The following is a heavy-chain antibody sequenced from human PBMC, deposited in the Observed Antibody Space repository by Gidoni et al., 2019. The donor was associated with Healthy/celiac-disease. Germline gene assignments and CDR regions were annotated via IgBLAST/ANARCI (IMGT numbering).Heavy chain of an antibody. J-gene: IGHJ4*02. D-gene: IGHD6-6*01. Sequence: QVQMVESGGGVVQPGRSLSLSCAASGLPLSRYGMPWGRQAPGKGLECVACISYDGCNEYEAYSVKGRFTISRDNSKNTLDLQMNSLRGEDTAGYYCAKGGSSSWGYFDYWGQGTLVTVSS. CDR3: AKGGSSSWGYFDY. V-gene: IGHV3-30*18. CDR2: ISYDGCNE. CDR1: GLPLSRYG.